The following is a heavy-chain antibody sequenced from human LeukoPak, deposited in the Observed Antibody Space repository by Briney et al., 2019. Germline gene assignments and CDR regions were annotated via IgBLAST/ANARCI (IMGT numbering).Heavy chain of an antibody. J-gene: IGHJ4*02. Sequence: SETLSLTCTVSGGSISSSSYYWGWIRQPPGKGLEWIGSIYYSGSTYYNPSLKSRVTISVDTSKNQFSLKLSSVTAADTAVYYCARRDSLFLFDYWGQGTLVTVS. D-gene: IGHD3-22*01. V-gene: IGHV4-39*01. CDR1: GGSISSSSYY. CDR3: ARRDSLFLFDY. CDR2: IYYSGST.